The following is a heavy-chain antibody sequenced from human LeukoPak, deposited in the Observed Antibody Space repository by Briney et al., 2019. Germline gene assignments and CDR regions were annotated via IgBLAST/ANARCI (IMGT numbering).Heavy chain of an antibody. CDR1: GGSISSSSYY. CDR3: ANNVLRFLEWLRDAFDI. V-gene: IGHV4-39*01. CDR2: IYYSGST. Sequence: PSETLSLTCTVSGGSISSSSYYWGWIRQPPGKGLEWIGSIYYSGSTYYNPSLKSRVTISVDTSKNQFSLKLSSVTAADTAVYYCANNVLRFLEWLRDAFDIWGQGTMVTVSS. J-gene: IGHJ3*02. D-gene: IGHD3-3*01.